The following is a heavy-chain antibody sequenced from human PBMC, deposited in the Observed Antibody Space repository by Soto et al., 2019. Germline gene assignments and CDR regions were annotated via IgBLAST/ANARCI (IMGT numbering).Heavy chain of an antibody. Sequence: QVQLVESGGGVVQPGRSLRLSCAASGFTFSSYAMHWVRQAPGKGLEWVAVISYDGSTKYYADSVKGRFTISRDNSKNTLYLHMNSLRAEDTAVYYCARGEGATDYWCQGTLVTVSS. CDR3: ARGEGATDY. V-gene: IGHV3-30-3*01. D-gene: IGHD1-26*01. CDR1: GFTFSSYA. J-gene: IGHJ4*02. CDR2: ISYDGSTK.